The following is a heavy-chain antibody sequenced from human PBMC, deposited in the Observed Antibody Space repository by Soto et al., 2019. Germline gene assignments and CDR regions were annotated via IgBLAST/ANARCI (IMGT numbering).Heavy chain of an antibody. Sequence: EVQLVESGGGLVKPGGSLRLSCGASGFNFTSHSMNWVRQAPGKGLEWVSYISSSSSYIYYADSVKGRFTISRDNAKNSLYLQMNSLSAEDTAVYYCAREGKAAVAGTGFDPWGQGTLVTVSS. CDR1: GFNFTSHS. CDR3: AREGKAAVAGTGFDP. J-gene: IGHJ5*02. V-gene: IGHV3-21*01. D-gene: IGHD6-19*01. CDR2: ISSSSSYI.